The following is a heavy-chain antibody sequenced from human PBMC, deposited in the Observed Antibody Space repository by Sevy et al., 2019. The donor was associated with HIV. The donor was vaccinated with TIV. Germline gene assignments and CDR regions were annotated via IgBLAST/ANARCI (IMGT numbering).Heavy chain of an antibody. J-gene: IGHJ6*02. Sequence: ASVKVSCKASGYTFTSYDINWVRQATGQGLEWMGWMNPNSGNTGYAQKFQGRVTMTRNTSISTAYMELSSLRSEDTAAYYCAGVRFLEWLYYYYYYGMDVWGQGTTVTVSS. CDR2: MNPNSGNT. CDR3: AGVRFLEWLYYYYYYGMDV. D-gene: IGHD3-3*01. V-gene: IGHV1-8*01. CDR1: GYTFTSYD.